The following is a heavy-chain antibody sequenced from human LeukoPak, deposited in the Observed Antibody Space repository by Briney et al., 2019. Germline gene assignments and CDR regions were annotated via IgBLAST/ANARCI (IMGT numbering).Heavy chain of an antibody. V-gene: IGHV4-34*01. CDR1: GGSFSGCY. Sequence: KTSEILSLTCAVYGGSFSGCYWSWIRQPPGKGLEWIGKINHSGSTNYNPSLKSRVTISVDTSKNQFSLKLSSVTAADTAVYYCASGSVEMATIYNWFDPWGQGTLVTVSS. D-gene: IGHD5-24*01. CDR3: ASGSVEMATIYNWFDP. CDR2: INHSGST. J-gene: IGHJ5*02.